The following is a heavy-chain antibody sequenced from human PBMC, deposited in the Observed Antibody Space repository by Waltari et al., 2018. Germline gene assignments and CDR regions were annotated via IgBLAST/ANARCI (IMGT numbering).Heavy chain of an antibody. CDR1: GGSISSYY. J-gene: IGHJ2*01. CDR3: ARGNGSGWYPRYWYFDL. CDR2: IYYSGGA. Sequence: QVQLQESGPGLVKPSETLSLTCTVSGGSISSYYWSWIRQPPGKGLEWIGYIYYSGGAHYTPSPKSRVTISVDTSKNQFSLKLSSVTAADTAVYYCARGNGSGWYPRYWYFDLWGRGTLVTVSS. V-gene: IGHV4-59*01. D-gene: IGHD6-19*01.